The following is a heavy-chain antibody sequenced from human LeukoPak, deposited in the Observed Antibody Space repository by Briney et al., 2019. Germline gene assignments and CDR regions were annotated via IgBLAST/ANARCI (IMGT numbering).Heavy chain of an antibody. CDR2: IRYDGSNK. Sequence: GGSLRLSCAASGFTFSSYGMHWVRQAPGKGLEWVAFIRYDGSNKYYADSVKGRFTISRDNSKNTLYLQMNSLRAEDTAVYYCAKVPGSSSWYLFDPWGQGTLVTVSS. V-gene: IGHV3-30*02. D-gene: IGHD6-13*01. J-gene: IGHJ5*02. CDR1: GFTFSSYG. CDR3: AKVPGSSSWYLFDP.